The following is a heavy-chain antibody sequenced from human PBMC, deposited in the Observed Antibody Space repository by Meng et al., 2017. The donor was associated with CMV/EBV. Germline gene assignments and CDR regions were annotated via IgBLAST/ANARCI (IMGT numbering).Heavy chain of an antibody. CDR3: ARGTRGLGSYYFDY. D-gene: IGHD3-10*01. CDR1: GFIVSSNY. V-gene: IGHV3-53*01. J-gene: IGHJ4*02. Sequence: GESLKISCAASGFIVSSNYMSWVRQAPGKGLEWVSVIYSGDSTYYADSVKGRFTISRDNSKNTLYLQMNSLRAEDTAVYYCARGTRGLGSYYFDYWGQGTLVTVSS. CDR2: IYSGDST.